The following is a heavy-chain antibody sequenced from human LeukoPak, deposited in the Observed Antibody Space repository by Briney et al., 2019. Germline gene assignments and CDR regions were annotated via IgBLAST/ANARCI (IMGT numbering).Heavy chain of an antibody. D-gene: IGHD5-24*01. V-gene: IGHV4-59*02. CDR1: GGSVSSYY. J-gene: IGHJ4*02. Sequence: PSETLSLTCTVSGGSVSSYYWNWIRQPPGKGLEWIGYIYYSGTTNYNPSLKSRVTISVDTSKNQFSLRLSSVTAADTAAYYCARESRDVETEGFDYWGQGTLVTVSS. CDR2: IYYSGTT. CDR3: ARESRDVETEGFDY.